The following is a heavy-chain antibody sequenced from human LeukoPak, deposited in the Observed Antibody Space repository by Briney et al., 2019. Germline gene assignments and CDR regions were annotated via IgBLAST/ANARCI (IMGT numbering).Heavy chain of an antibody. D-gene: IGHD2-2*01. CDR3: ARGFVPAAI. Sequence: GGPLRLSCAASRFTFSSYWMSWVRQAPGKGLEWVANIKQDGSEKYYVDSVKGRFTISRDNAKNSLYLQMNSLRAEDTAVYYCARGFVPAAIWGQGTLVTVSS. CDR2: IKQDGSEK. J-gene: IGHJ4*02. V-gene: IGHV3-7*01. CDR1: RFTFSSYW.